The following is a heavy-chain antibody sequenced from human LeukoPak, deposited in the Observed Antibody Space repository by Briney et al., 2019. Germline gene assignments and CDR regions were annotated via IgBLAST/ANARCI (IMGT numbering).Heavy chain of an antibody. J-gene: IGHJ4*02. CDR1: GFTVSSNY. CDR3: ARESSYSSGWDYFAY. Sequence: HPGGSLRLSCAVSGFTVSSNYMSWVRQAPGKGLEWVSVIYSGGSTYYADSVKGRFTISRDNSKNTLYLQMNSLRAEDTAVYYCARESSYSSGWDYFAYWGQGTLVTVSS. D-gene: IGHD6-19*01. CDR2: IYSGGST. V-gene: IGHV3-53*01.